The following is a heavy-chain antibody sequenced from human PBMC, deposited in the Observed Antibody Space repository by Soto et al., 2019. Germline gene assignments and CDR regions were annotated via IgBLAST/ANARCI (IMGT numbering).Heavy chain of an antibody. J-gene: IGHJ3*02. V-gene: IGHV3-30*18. CDR1: GFTFSSYG. Sequence: GWSLRLSCAASGFTFSSYGMHWVRQAPGKGLEWVAVISYDGSNKYYANSVKGRFTISRDNSKNTLYLQMNSLRAEDTVVYYCGKVLRTVQYVAFDIGGQGTMVTVSS. CDR2: ISYDGSNK. CDR3: GKVLRTVQYVAFDI. D-gene: IGHD4-17*01.